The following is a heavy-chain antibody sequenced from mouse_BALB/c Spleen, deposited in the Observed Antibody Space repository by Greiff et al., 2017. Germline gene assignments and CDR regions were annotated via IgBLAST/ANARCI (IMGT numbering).Heavy chain of an antibody. Sequence: VQLQQSAAELARPGASVKMSCKASGYTFTSYTMHWVKQRPGQGLEWIGYINPSSGYTEYNQKFKDKTTLTADKSSSTAYMQLSSLTSEDSAVYYCAGPYYGYSWFAYWGQGTLVTVSA. V-gene: IGHV1-4*02. D-gene: IGHD2-14*01. CDR2: INPSSGYT. J-gene: IGHJ3*01. CDR3: AGPYYGYSWFAY. CDR1: GYTFTSYT.